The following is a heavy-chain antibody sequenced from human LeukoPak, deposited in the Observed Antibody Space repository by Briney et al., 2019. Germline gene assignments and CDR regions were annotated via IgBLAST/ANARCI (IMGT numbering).Heavy chain of an antibody. J-gene: IGHJ4*02. D-gene: IGHD4-17*01. CDR3: AKGPRGDYLSADY. CDR1: GFTFTNYA. Sequence: GGSLRLSCAASGFTFTNYAMRWFRQAPGKGLEWVSSISANGAGTYYADSVKGRFTISRDNSKNSLYLQMNSLRTEDTALYYCAKGPRGDYLSADYWGQGTLVTVSS. V-gene: IGHV3-43*02. CDR2: ISANGAGT.